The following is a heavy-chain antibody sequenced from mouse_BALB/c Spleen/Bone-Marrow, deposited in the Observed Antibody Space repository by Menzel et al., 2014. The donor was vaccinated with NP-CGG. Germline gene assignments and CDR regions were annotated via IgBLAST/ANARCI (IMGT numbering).Heavy chain of an antibody. CDR1: GYVFTTYN. V-gene: IGHV1S135*01. Sequence: EVQLQQSGPELVKPGASVKVSCKASGYVFTTYNMYWVKQSHGKSLEWIGYIDPSNGGTEYNQKFKGKATLTVDKSFSTAYMHLNSLTSEDSAVYYCARSRITAAPFAYWGQGTLVTVSA. CDR3: ARSRITAAPFAY. J-gene: IGHJ3*01. D-gene: IGHD1-2*01. CDR2: IDPSNGGT.